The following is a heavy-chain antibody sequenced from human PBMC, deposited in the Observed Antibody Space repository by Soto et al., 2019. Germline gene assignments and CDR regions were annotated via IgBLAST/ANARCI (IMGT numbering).Heavy chain of an antibody. Sequence: GGSLRLSCAASGFTFSSYAMSWVRQAPGKGLEWVSAISGSGGSTYYADSVKGRFTISRDNSKNTLYLQMNSLRAEDTAVYYCAKDSAERITLFGVVILQRGQGTLVTVSS. V-gene: IGHV3-23*01. CDR3: AKDSAERITLFGVVILQ. CDR1: GFTFSSYA. CDR2: ISGSGGST. D-gene: IGHD3-3*01. J-gene: IGHJ4*02.